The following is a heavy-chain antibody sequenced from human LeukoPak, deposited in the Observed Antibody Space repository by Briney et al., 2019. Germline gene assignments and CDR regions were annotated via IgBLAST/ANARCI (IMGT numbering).Heavy chain of an antibody. CDR1: GVSISSYY. Sequence: SETLSLTCTVSGVSISSYYWSWIRQPPGKGLEWIGYIYYSGSTNYNLSLKSRVTISVDTSKNQFSLKLSSVTAADTAVYYCARVNTQGVPSPWGQGILVTVSS. D-gene: IGHD2-15*01. J-gene: IGHJ5*02. V-gene: IGHV4-59*01. CDR2: IYYSGST. CDR3: ARVNTQGVPSP.